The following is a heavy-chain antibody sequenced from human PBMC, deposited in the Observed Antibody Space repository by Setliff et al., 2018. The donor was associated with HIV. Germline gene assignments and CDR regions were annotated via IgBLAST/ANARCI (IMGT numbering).Heavy chain of an antibody. Sequence: PGGSLRLSCAASGFTFSSSWMTWVRQAPGRGLEYVAGMNRDGREKLYADSVKGRFSISRDNAKNSLYLQMSSLRTEDTAVYYCVREGEYFDTIGHYLVRRFFDLWGQGTMVTVSS. CDR2: MNRDGREK. D-gene: IGHD3-9*01. V-gene: IGHV3-7*05. CDR1: GFTFSSSW. CDR3: VREGEYFDTIGHYLVRRFFDL. J-gene: IGHJ3*01.